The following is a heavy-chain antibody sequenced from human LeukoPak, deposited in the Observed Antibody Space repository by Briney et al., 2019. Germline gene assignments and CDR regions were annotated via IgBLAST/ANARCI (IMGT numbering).Heavy chain of an antibody. D-gene: IGHD2-2*01. Sequence: SETLSLTCTVSGGSISSYYWSWIRQPPGKGLEWIGYMYYSGSTNYNPSLKSRVPISVDTSKKQFSLRLSCVAAVDTAVYYSARTGAYCSSDDCYGSPGYYHYGMDVWGQGTTVTVSS. CDR1: GGSISSYY. V-gene: IGHV4-59*01. CDR2: MYYSGST. CDR3: ARTGAYCSSDDCYGSPGYYHYGMDV. J-gene: IGHJ6*02.